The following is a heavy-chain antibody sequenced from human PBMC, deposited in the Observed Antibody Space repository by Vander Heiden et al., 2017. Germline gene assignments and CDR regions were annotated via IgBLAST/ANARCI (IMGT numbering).Heavy chain of an antibody. D-gene: IGHD1-26*01. CDR2: ISWNSGSI. V-gene: IGHV3-9*01. CDR3: AKDIFASVGATPFDY. Sequence: DVQLVESGGGLVQPGRSLRLSCAASGFTFDDYAMHWVRQAPGKGLEWVSGISWNSGSIGYADSVKGRFTISRDNAKNSLYLQMNSLRAEDTALYYCAKDIFASVGATPFDYWGQGTLVTVSS. J-gene: IGHJ4*02. CDR1: GFTFDDYA.